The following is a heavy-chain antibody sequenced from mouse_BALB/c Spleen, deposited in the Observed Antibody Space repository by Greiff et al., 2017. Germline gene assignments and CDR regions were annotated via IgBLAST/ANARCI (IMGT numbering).Heavy chain of an antibody. CDR3: ASPNRYDGAY. Sequence: EVQVVESGGDLVKPGGSLKLSCAASGFTFSSYGMSWVRQTPDKRLEWVATISSGGSYTYYPDSVKGRFTISRDNAKNTLYLQMSSLKSEDTAMYYCASPNRYDGAYWGQGTLVTVSA. CDR1: GFTFSSYG. V-gene: IGHV5-6*01. J-gene: IGHJ3*01. CDR2: ISSGGSYT. D-gene: IGHD2-14*01.